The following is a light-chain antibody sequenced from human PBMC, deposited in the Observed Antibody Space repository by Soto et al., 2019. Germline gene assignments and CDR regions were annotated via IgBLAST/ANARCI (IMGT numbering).Light chain of an antibody. CDR2: EVS. V-gene: IGLV2-14*01. Sequence: QSALTQPASVSGSPGQSITISCTGTSSDVGGYNYASWYQQHPGKAPKLMIYEVSYRPSGVSNRFSGSKSGNTASLTISGLQAEDEADYYCSSYTSSSTPHVVFGGGTKLTVL. CDR1: SSDVGGYNY. CDR3: SSYTSSSTPHVV. J-gene: IGLJ2*01.